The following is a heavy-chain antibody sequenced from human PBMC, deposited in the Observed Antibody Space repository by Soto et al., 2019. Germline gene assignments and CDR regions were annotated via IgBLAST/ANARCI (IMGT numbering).Heavy chain of an antibody. CDR1: GFTFSIYE. D-gene: IGHD3-22*01. Sequence: GGSLRLSSAASGFTFSIYEVNWVRQSPGKGLEWVSYISSSGSTIYYADSVKGRFTISRDNAKNSLYLQMNSLRAEDTAVYYCARDGYYYDSSGYYYSPYYGMDVWGQGTTVTVSS. CDR3: ARDGYYYDSSGYYYSPYYGMDV. CDR2: ISSSGSTI. V-gene: IGHV3-48*03. J-gene: IGHJ6*02.